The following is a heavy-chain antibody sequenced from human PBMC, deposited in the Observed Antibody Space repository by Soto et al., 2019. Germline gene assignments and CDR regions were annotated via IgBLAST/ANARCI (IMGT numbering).Heavy chain of an antibody. CDR3: AKGGPIVVVVAATPNYYYGMDV. D-gene: IGHD2-15*01. V-gene: IGHV5-10-1*01. CDR1: GYSFTSYW. CDR2: IDPSDSYT. J-gene: IGHJ6*02. Sequence: HGESLKISCKGSGYSFTSYWISWVRQMPGKGLEWMGRIDPSDSYTNYSPSFQGHVTISADKSISTAYLQWSSLKASDTAMYYCAKGGPIVVVVAATPNYYYGMDVWGQGTTVTVSS.